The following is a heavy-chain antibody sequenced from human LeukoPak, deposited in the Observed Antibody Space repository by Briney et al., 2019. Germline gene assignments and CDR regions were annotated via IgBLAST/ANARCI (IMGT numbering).Heavy chain of an antibody. J-gene: IGHJ4*02. Sequence: ASVKVSCKASGYTFTSYAMNWVRQAPGQGLEWMGWINTNTGNPTYGQGFTGRFVFSLDTSVSTAYLQISSLKADDTAVYYCARLSVEPIWSGPYSHFDYWGQGTLVTVSS. V-gene: IGHV7-4-1*02. CDR2: INTNTGNP. D-gene: IGHD3-3*01. CDR1: GYTFTSYA. CDR3: ARLSVEPIWSGPYSHFDY.